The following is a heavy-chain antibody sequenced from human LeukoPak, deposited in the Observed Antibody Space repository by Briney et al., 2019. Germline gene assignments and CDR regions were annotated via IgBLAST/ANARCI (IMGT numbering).Heavy chain of an antibody. CDR3: ARGMLGTFWYFDL. Sequence: GGSLRLSCAASEFSFNNYWMMRVRQAPGKGLEWVANIKVDGGEKYYMDSVKGRFTISRDNATNSLYLQMNSLRVDDTAIYYCARGMLGTFWYFDLWGRGTLVTVSS. D-gene: IGHD3-10*02. CDR2: IKVDGGEK. V-gene: IGHV3-7*01. J-gene: IGHJ2*01. CDR1: EFSFNNYW.